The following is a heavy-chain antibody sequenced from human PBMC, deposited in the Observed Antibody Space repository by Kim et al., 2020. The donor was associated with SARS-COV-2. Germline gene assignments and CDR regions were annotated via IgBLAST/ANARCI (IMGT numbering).Heavy chain of an antibody. J-gene: IGHJ4*02. V-gene: IGHV4-39*01. D-gene: IGHD4-17*01. Sequence: TSYTPYLRSRVTMTVDTSKNQFYLKLSSVTAADTAVYYCARRSTENYFHSWGQGTLVTVSS. CDR3: ARRSTENYFHS. CDR2: T.